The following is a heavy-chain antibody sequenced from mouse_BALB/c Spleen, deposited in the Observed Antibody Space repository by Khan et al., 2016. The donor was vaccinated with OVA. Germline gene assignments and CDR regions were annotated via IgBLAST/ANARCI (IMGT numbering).Heavy chain of an antibody. CDR1: GYTFTNYG. CDR3: ARGGSYWYFDV. V-gene: IGHV9-1*02. D-gene: IGHD6-1*01. J-gene: IGHJ1*01. CDR2: INTYTGEP. Sequence: QIQLVQSGPELKKPGETVKISCKASGYTFTNYGMNWVKQAPGKGLKWMGWINTYTGEPTYTDDFKGRFAFSLETSASTAYLQINNLKNEDMATYFCARGGSYWYFDVWGAGTTVTVSS.